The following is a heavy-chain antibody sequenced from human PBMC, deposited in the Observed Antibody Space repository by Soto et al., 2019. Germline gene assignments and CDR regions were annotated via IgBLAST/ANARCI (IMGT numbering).Heavy chain of an antibody. J-gene: IGHJ6*02. CDR2: IKNGGAT. D-gene: IGHD1-1*01. CDR1: GLVFSDAW. V-gene: IGHV3-15*01. Sequence: IQVEESGGGLVKPGASLRLSCVVSGLVFSDAWVSWVRQSPGKGLEWLGRIKNGGATDYPVPVKGRFTISRDDSKNTLYLQMNTLKTEDTAQYYCTRNADVYHGMLVWGQGTTVTVSS. CDR3: TRNADVYHGMLV.